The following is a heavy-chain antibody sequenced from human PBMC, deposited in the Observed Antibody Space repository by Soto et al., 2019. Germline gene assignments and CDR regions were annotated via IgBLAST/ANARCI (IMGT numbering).Heavy chain of an antibody. D-gene: IGHD2-21*02. CDR2: IYYSGST. Sequence: SETLSLTCVVSGGSLSSYYWSWIRQPPGKGLEWIGYIYYSGSTNYNPSLKSRVTISVDTSKNQFSLKLSSVTAADTAVYYCARVGVAYCGGDCPLYFDYWGQGTLVTVSS. V-gene: IGHV4-59*01. CDR3: ARVGVAYCGGDCPLYFDY. CDR1: GGSLSSYY. J-gene: IGHJ4*02.